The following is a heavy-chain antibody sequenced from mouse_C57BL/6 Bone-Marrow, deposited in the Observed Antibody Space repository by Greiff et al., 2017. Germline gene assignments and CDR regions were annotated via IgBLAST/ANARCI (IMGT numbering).Heavy chain of an antibody. CDR3: ARHGYPWFAY. Sequence: EVKLVESGGDLVKPGGSLKLSCAASGFTFSSYGMSWVRQTPDKRLEWVATISSGGSYTYYPDSVKGRFTISRDNAKNTLYLQMSSLKSADTAMYYCARHGYPWFAYWGQGTLVTVSA. J-gene: IGHJ3*01. CDR2: ISSGGSYT. D-gene: IGHD2-2*01. V-gene: IGHV5-6*01. CDR1: GFTFSSYG.